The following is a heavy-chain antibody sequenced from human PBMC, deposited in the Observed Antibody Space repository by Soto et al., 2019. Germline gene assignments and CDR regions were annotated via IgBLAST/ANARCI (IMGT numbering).Heavy chain of an antibody. CDR2: IGTAGDT. CDR1: GFTFSSYD. J-gene: IGHJ4*02. D-gene: IGHD3-16*01. Sequence: EVQLVESGGDLVQPGGSLRLSCAASGFTFSSYDFHWVRQATGKGLEWVSGIGTAGDTYYTGSVKGRFIMSRENDKNSLYLQMNSRRAGDTAVYYCTRGADGFDYWGQGTLVTVSS. CDR3: TRGADGFDY. V-gene: IGHV3-13*01.